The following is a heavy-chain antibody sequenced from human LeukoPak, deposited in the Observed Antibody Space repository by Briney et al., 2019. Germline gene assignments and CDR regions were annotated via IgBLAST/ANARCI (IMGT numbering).Heavy chain of an antibody. Sequence: GGSLRLSCAASGFTFKNNWMAWVRQAPGKGLEWLANIKEDGSVKNYVDSVKSRFTISRDNAKNSLYLQMNSLRAEDTAVYFCKSQDYWGQGTLVTVSS. CDR1: GFTFKNNW. CDR3: KSQDY. V-gene: IGHV3-7*01. J-gene: IGHJ4*02. CDR2: IKEDGSVK.